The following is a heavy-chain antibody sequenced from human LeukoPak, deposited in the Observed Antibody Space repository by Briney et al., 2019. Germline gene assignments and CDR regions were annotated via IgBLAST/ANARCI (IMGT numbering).Heavy chain of an antibody. D-gene: IGHD6-13*01. CDR3: ARDNGFGYSSSWYWYFDY. V-gene: IGHV4-4*07. J-gene: IGHJ4*02. CDR1: GGSISSCY. Sequence: SETLSLTCTVSGGSISSCYWSWIRQPAGKGLEWIGRIYTSGSTNYNPSLKSRVTISVDTSKNQFSLKLSSVTAADTAVYYCARDNGFGYSSSWYWYFDYWGQGTLVTVSS. CDR2: IYTSGST.